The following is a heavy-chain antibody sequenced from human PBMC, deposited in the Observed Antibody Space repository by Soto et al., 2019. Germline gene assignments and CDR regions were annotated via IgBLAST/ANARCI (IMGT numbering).Heavy chain of an antibody. D-gene: IGHD3-22*01. CDR2: IHHRGST. Sequence: QLQLQESGPGLVKPSETLSRTCSVSGGSISSRDYYWAWIRLPPGTGLEWIGYIHHRGSTYYSPSPKMRVTISIDKSKNQFSLKLGSVTAAVSAVYSWARTYYYEGDGYVGNLDVFDIWGQGTMVTVPS. V-gene: IGHV4-39*01. J-gene: IGHJ3*02. CDR3: ARTYYYEGDGYVGNLDVFDI. CDR1: GGSISSRDYY.